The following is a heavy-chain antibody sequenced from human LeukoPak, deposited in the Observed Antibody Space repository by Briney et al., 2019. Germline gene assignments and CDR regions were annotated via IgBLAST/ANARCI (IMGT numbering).Heavy chain of an antibody. Sequence: PGGSLRLSCAASGFTFSSCGIHWVRQAPGKGLEWVAVIWYDGTNKYYADSVKGRFTISRDNSKNTVHLQMNSLRAEDTAVYYCAKDRGDGYKGFDYWGQGTLVTVSS. J-gene: IGHJ4*02. V-gene: IGHV3-33*06. D-gene: IGHD5-24*01. CDR1: GFTFSSCG. CDR2: IWYDGTNK. CDR3: AKDRGDGYKGFDY.